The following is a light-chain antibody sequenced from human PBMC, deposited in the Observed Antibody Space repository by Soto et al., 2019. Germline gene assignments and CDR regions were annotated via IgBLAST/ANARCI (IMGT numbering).Light chain of an antibody. CDR2: KAS. CDR3: QQYNSYSS. Sequence: DIQMTQSPSTLSASVGDRVTITCRASQSISSWLAWYQQKVGKAPKLLIYKASNLESGVPSRFSGSGSGTEFTLTSSSLQPDYFATYYCQQYNSYSSFGQGTKVEIK. V-gene: IGKV1-5*03. CDR1: QSISSW. J-gene: IGKJ1*01.